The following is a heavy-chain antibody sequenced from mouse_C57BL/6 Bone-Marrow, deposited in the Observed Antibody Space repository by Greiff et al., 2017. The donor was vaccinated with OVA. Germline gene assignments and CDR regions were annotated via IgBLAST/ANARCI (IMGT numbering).Heavy chain of an antibody. D-gene: IGHD2-3*01. V-gene: IGHV1-76*01. CDR3: ARDDGYFFEY. J-gene: IGHJ2*01. Sequence: VQLQQSGAEVVRPGASVKLSCKASGYTFTAHSINWVKQRPGQGLEWIARIYPGSGNTYYNEKFKGKATLTAEKSSNTAYMQLSSLTSEDSAVYFCARDDGYFFEYWGQGTTLTVSS. CDR1: GYTFTAHS. CDR2: IYPGSGNT.